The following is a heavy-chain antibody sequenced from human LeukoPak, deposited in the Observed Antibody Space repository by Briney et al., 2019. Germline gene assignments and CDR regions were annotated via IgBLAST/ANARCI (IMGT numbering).Heavy chain of an antibody. Sequence: SETLSLTCTVSGGSLSSGDYYWSWIRQPPGKGLEWIGYIYYSGSTYYNPSLKSRVTISVDTSKNQFSLKLSSVTAADTAVYYCARTSSFLRYFDWAPSWFDPWGQGTLVTVSS. D-gene: IGHD3-9*01. V-gene: IGHV4-30-4*01. CDR2: IYYSGST. J-gene: IGHJ5*02. CDR3: ARTSSFLRYFDWAPSWFDP. CDR1: GGSLSSGDYY.